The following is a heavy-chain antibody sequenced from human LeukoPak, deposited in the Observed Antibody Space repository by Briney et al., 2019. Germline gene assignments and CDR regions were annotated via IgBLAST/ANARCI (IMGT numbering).Heavy chain of an antibody. V-gene: IGHV3-30*04. CDR1: GFTFSSYA. CDR3: ARNGAVAWYYFDY. CDR2: ISYDGSNK. Sequence: GRSLRLSCAASGFTFSSYAMHWVGQAPGKGVAGVAVISYDGSNKYYADSVKGRFTISRDDSKNTLYLQMNSLRAEDTAVYYCARNGAVAWYYFDYWGQGTLVTVSS. D-gene: IGHD6-19*01. J-gene: IGHJ4*02.